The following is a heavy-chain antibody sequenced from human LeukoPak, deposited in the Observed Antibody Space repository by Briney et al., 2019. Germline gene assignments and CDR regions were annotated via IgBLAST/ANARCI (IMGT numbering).Heavy chain of an antibody. CDR3: ARGPDNYDYVWGSYRSTRGYDY. V-gene: IGHV4-39*01. Sequence: SETLSLTCTVSGGSISSSSYYWGWIRQPPGKGLEWIGSIYYSGSTYYNPSLKSRVTISVDTSKNQFSLKLSSVTAADTAVYYCARGPDNYDYVWGSYRSTRGYDYWGQGTLVTVSS. J-gene: IGHJ4*02. CDR1: GGSISSSSYY. CDR2: IYYSGST. D-gene: IGHD3-16*02.